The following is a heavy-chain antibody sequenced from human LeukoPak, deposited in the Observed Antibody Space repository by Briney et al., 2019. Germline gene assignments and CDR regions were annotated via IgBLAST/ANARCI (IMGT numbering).Heavy chain of an antibody. J-gene: IGHJ4*02. Sequence: SETLSLTCTVSGDSISDNYWSWIRQPPGKGLEWIGYVYHSGTTDYNPSLKSRVTISVDTSKNQFSLKLTSVTAADTAVYYCVRHTLDYYDSSGYYYSHHYFDNWGQGTLVTVSS. CDR3: VRHTLDYYDSSGYYYSHHYFDN. CDR2: VYHSGTT. CDR1: GDSISDNY. D-gene: IGHD3-22*01. V-gene: IGHV4-59*08.